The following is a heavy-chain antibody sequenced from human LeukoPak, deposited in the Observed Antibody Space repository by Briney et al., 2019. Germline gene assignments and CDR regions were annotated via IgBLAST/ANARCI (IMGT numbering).Heavy chain of an antibody. CDR1: GGSFSGYY. CDR3: ARYSGSRPEYFQH. V-gene: IGHV4-34*01. D-gene: IGHD1-26*01. CDR2: INHSGST. J-gene: IGHJ1*01. Sequence: SETLSLTCAVYGGSFSGYYWSWIRQPPGKGLEWIGEINHSGSTNYNPSLKSRVTISVDTSKNQFSLKLSSVTAADTAVYYCARYSGSRPEYFQHWGQGTLVTVSS.